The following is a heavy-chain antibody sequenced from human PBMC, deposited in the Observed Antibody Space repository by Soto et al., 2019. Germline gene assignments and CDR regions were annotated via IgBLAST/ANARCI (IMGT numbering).Heavy chain of an antibody. CDR3: ARDIGSSRYDPFDI. D-gene: IGHD6-6*01. CDR1: GFTFGDYA. J-gene: IGHJ3*02. V-gene: IGHV3-30*03. CDR2: VSSDGERK. Sequence: PGGSLRLSCSASGFTFGDYAMHWVRQPPGKGLEWVATVSSDGERKYYADSVKGRFTISRDNSKNTLYLQMNSLRAEDTAVYYCARDIGSSRYDPFDIWGQGTMVTVSS.